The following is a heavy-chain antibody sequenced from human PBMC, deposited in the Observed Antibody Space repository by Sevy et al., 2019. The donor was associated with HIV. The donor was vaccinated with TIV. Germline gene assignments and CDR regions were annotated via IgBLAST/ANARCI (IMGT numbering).Heavy chain of an antibody. Sequence: GGSLRLSCAASGFTFSNAWMSWVRQAPGKGLEWVGRIKSKTDGGTTDYAAPVKGRITISRDDSKNTLYLQMNSLKTEDTAVYYCTTRDYYGSGSYFDYWGQGTLVTVSS. V-gene: IGHV3-15*01. D-gene: IGHD3-10*01. J-gene: IGHJ4*02. CDR1: GFTFSNAW. CDR2: IKSKTDGGTT. CDR3: TTRDYYGSGSYFDY.